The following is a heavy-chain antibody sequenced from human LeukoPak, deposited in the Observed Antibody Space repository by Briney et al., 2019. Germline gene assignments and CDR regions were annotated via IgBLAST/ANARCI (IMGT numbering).Heavy chain of an antibody. CDR2: IIPIFGTA. CDR3: ARDRDYGGLGGYNWFDP. CDR1: GGTFSSYA. Sequence: SVKVSCKASGGTFSSYAISWVRQAPGQGLEWMGGIIPIFGTANYAQKFQGRVTITADKSTSTAYMELSSLRSEDTAVYYCARDRDYGGLGGYNWFDPWGQGTLVTVSS. J-gene: IGHJ5*02. V-gene: IGHV1-69*06. D-gene: IGHD4-23*01.